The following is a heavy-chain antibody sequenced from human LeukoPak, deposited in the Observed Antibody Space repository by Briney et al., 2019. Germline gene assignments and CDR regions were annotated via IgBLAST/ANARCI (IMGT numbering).Heavy chain of an antibody. V-gene: IGHV4-34*01. CDR1: GRSFSSYY. Sequence: SETLSLTCAVYGRSFSSYYWSWIRQPPGKGLEWLGEINHSGSTNYNPPLKSRVPISVDTSKNQFSLKLSSVTAADTAVYYCARHGGQWSGVDAFDIWGQGTMVTVS. CDR3: ARHGGQWSGVDAFDI. D-gene: IGHD6-19*01. CDR2: INHSGST. J-gene: IGHJ3*02.